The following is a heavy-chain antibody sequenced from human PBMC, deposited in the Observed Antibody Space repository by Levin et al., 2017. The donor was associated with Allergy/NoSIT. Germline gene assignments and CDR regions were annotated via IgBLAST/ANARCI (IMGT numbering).Heavy chain of an antibody. J-gene: IGHJ4*02. CDR1: GFTFNNYA. D-gene: IGHD5-18*01. V-gene: IGHV3-23*01. CDR2: ISGSGDST. Sequence: SGGSLRLSCAASGFTFNNYAMSWVRQAPGRGLEWVSAISGSGDSTYYAGSVKGRFTISRDNSKNTLYLQMSSLRAEDTAVYYCAKRDSGYSYGYVDDYWGQGTLVTVSS. CDR3: AKRDSGYSYGYVDDY.